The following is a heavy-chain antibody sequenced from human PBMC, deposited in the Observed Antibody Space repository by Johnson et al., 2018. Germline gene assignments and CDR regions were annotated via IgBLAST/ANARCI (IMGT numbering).Heavy chain of an antibody. Sequence: VQLVQSGRGLIKXGKSLRLXCIVSCFTFTTACMFWIRPAPGRGMEWGGHVKGRIVGGPRDYVAVVKDRFSIYRDDSKNILYLQMNSLKPEETAVYYCTTFLRCELEFDFWGQGTLVTVSS. CDR3: TTFLRCELEFDF. J-gene: IGHJ4*02. V-gene: IGHV3-15*07. D-gene: IGHD1-7*01. CDR2: VKGRIVGGPR. CDR1: CFTFTTAC.